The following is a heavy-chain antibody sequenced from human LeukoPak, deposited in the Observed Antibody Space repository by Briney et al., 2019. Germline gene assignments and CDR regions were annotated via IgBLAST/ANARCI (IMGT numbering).Heavy chain of an antibody. Sequence: GASVKVSCKASGYTFTGYYMHWVRQAPGQGLEWMGWINPNSGGTNYAQKFQGRVTMTRDTSISTAYMELSRLRSDDTAVYYCARVVGNWNDEYAFDIWGQGTMVTVSS. CDR3: ARVVGNWNDEYAFDI. CDR2: INPNSGGT. J-gene: IGHJ3*02. V-gene: IGHV1-2*02. CDR1: GYTFTGYY. D-gene: IGHD1-20*01.